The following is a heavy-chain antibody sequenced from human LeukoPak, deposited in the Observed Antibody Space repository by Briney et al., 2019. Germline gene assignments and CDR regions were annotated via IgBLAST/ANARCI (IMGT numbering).Heavy chain of an antibody. D-gene: IGHD6-13*01. CDR1: GFTFSSYG. CDR3: ARDQDVAAAGTWGSIDY. J-gene: IGHJ4*02. CDR2: IWYDGSNK. V-gene: IGHV3-33*01. Sequence: PGGSLRLSCAVSGFTFSSYGMHWVRQAPGKGLEWVAVIWYDGSNKYYADSVKGRFTISRDNSKNTLYLQMNSLRVEDTAVYYCARDQDVAAAGTWGSIDYWGQGTLVTVSS.